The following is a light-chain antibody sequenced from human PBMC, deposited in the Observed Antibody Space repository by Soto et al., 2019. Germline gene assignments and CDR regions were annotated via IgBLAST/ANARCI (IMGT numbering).Light chain of an antibody. V-gene: IGKV4-1*01. CDR1: QSVLSSSNNNNN. J-gene: IGKJ1*01. CDR3: LQYKRIPWM. CDR2: WAS. Sequence: DIVMTQSPDSLAVSLGERAAINCKSSQSVLSSSNNNNNLAWYQQKPGQPPKLLIYWASTREPGVPDRFSGSRSWTDLTLTISNLQDKDVAVYISLQYKRIPWMFDRGTKVEIK.